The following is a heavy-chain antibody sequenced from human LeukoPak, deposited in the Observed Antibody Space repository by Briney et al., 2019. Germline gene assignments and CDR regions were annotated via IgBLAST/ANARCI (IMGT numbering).Heavy chain of an antibody. CDR2: IYYSGST. V-gene: IGHV4-59*01. D-gene: IGHD2-21*01. CDR1: GGSISSYY. J-gene: IGHJ4*02. CDR3: ARGRAFTFHLDY. Sequence: PSETLFLTCTVSGGSISSYYWSWIRQPPGKGLEWIGYIYYSGSTNYNPSLKSRVTISVDTSKNQFSLKLSSVTAADTAVYYCARGRAFTFHLDYWGQGTLVTVSS.